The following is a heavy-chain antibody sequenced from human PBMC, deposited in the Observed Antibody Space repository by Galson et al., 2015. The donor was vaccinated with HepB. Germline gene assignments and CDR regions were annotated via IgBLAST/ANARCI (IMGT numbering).Heavy chain of an antibody. V-gene: IGHV4-30-4*01. CDR3: VRGYSSGLYGDY. Sequence: TLSLTCAVSGGSISSGGYYWTWIRQPPGKGLEWIGHIFYTGSTYYNPSLKSRATLSEDTSKNQFSLNLNSVTAADTAVYYCVRGYSSGLYGDYWGQGALDTVSS. D-gene: IGHD6-19*01. J-gene: IGHJ4*02. CDR2: IFYTGST. CDR1: GGSISSGGYY.